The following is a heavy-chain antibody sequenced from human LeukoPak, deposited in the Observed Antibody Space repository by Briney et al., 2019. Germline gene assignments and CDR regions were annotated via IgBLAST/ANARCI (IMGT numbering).Heavy chain of an antibody. J-gene: IGHJ5*02. CDR1: GGTFSSYA. CDR3: AREGCSGGSCYLLTNWLDP. V-gene: IGHV1-69*05. D-gene: IGHD2-15*01. Sequence: ASAKLSCKASGGTFSSYAISWVRQAPGQGLEWMGGIIPIFGTANYAQKVQGRVTITTDESTSTAYMELSSLRSEDTAVYYCAREGCSGGSCYLLTNWLDPWGQGTLVTVSS. CDR2: IIPIFGTA.